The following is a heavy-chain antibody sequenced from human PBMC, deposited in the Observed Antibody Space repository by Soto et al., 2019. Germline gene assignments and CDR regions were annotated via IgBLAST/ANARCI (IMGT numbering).Heavy chain of an antibody. D-gene: IGHD3-10*01. J-gene: IGHJ5*02. CDR2: ISAYNGNT. CDR3: ARDRYYGSGNSKVDP. CDR1: GYTFTSYG. Sequence: QVQLVQSGAEVKKPGASVKVSCKASGYTFTSYGISWVRQAPGQGLEWMGWISAYNGNTNYAQKLQGRVTMTTDTSXXTAYMELMRLRSDDTAVYYCARDRYYGSGNSKVDPWGQGTLVTVSS. V-gene: IGHV1-18*01.